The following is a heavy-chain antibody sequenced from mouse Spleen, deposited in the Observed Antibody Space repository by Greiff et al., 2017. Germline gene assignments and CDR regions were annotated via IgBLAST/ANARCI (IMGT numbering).Heavy chain of an antibody. J-gene: IGHJ4*01. D-gene: IGHD2-4*01. CDR3: AREGDYDYDGAMDY. V-gene: IGHV5-12*02. CDR2: ISNGGGST. Sequence: EVQGVESGGGLVQPGGSLKLSCATSGFTFSDYYMYWVRQTPEKRLEWVAYISNGGGSTYYPDTVKGRFTISRDNAKNTLYLQMSRLKSEDTAMYYCAREGDYDYDGAMDYWGQGTSVTVSS. CDR1: GFTFSDYY.